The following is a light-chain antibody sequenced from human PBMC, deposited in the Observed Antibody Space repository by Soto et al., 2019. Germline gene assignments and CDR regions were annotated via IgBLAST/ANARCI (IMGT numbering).Light chain of an antibody. CDR1: SSDVGVYNY. Sequence: QSALTQPASVSGSPGQSITISCTGTSSDVGVYNYVSWYQQHPGEAPKLMIYDVNDRPSGVSNRFSGSKSGNTASLTISGLQAEDEADYYCSSYITSSTVVFGGGTKLTVL. J-gene: IGLJ2*01. CDR3: SSYITSSTVV. CDR2: DVN. V-gene: IGLV2-14*03.